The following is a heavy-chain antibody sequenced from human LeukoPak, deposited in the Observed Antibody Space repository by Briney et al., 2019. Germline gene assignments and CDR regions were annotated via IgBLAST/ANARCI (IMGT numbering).Heavy chain of an antibody. CDR3: ANPPLANNSGWYSQLGTTDY. CDR2: ISGSGGST. D-gene: IGHD6-19*01. J-gene: IGHJ4*02. Sequence: TGGSLRLSCADSGFTFSSYAMSWVRQAPGKGLEWVSAISGSGGSTYYADSVKVRFTISRDNSKNTLYLQMNSLRAEDTAVYYCANPPLANNSGWYSQLGTTDYWGQGTLVTVAS. CDR1: GFTFSSYA. V-gene: IGHV3-23*01.